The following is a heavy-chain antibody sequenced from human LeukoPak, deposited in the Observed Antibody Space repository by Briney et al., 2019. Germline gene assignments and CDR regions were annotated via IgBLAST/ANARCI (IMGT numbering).Heavy chain of an antibody. CDR2: IYYRGST. J-gene: IGHJ2*01. V-gene: IGHV4-59*08. Sequence: SETLSLTCTVSGGSIRSYYWSWIRQPPGKGLEWIGNIYYRGSTDYNPSLKRRVTISVHTSKTRFSLKLSSVTAADTAVYYCATTVTTFSFWYFDLWGRGTLVTVSS. CDR1: GGSIRSYY. D-gene: IGHD4-17*01. CDR3: ATTVTTFSFWYFDL.